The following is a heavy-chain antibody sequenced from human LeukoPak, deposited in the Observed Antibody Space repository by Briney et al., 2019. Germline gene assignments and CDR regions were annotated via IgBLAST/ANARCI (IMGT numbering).Heavy chain of an antibody. CDR1: GFSLSTSGVG. CDR2: TYWSDDN. Sequence: SGPTLVKPTQPLTLTCTFFGFSLSTSGVGVGWIRQPPGKALEWLALTYWSDDNYYSPSLKSRLTITKDTSKNQVVLIMTNMDPVDTDTYYCVHLGVAGTVGYFDYWGQGTLVTGSS. V-gene: IGHV2-5*01. J-gene: IGHJ4*02. D-gene: IGHD6-19*01. CDR3: VHLGVAGTVGYFDY.